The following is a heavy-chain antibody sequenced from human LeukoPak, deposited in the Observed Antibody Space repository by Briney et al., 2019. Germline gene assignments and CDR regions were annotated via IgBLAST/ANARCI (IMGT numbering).Heavy chain of an antibody. J-gene: IGHJ4*02. CDR1: GYTFTDYY. CDR3: ARGRRILVGDTNAGDFFDY. CDR2: VNPNRGDT. V-gene: IGHV1-2*02. D-gene: IGHD1-26*01. Sequence: GASVKVSCKASGYTFTDYYIHWVRQAPGQGLEWMGWVNPNRGDTYYAQKFQGRVTMTRDTSISTAYIELSRLRSDDTAVYYCARGRRILVGDTNAGDFFDYWGQGTLVTVSS.